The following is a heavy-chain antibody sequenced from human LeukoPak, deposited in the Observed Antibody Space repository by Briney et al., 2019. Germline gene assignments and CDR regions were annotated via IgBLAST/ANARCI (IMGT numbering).Heavy chain of an antibody. V-gene: IGHV3-23*01. Sequence: GGSLRPSCAASGFTFSSYAMSWVRQAPGKGLEWVSAISGSGGSTYYADSVQGRFTISRDNSKNTLYLEMNSLSPDDTAVYYCARGVEPLAANTLAYWGQGTLVTVSS. J-gene: IGHJ4*02. D-gene: IGHD1-14*01. CDR1: GFTFSSYA. CDR2: ISGSGGST. CDR3: ARGVEPLAANTLAY.